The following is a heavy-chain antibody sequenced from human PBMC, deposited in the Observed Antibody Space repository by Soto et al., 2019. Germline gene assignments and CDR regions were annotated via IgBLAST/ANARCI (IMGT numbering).Heavy chain of an antibody. CDR1: GFSFSSYS. CDR2: ISGSGGST. V-gene: IGHV3-23*01. D-gene: IGHD3-3*01. Sequence: PGGSLRLSCAASGFSFSSYSMSWVRPAPGKGLEWVSAISGSGGSTYYADSVKGRFTISRDNSKNTLYLQMNSLRAEDTAVYYCAKSRRARFLDDYWGQGTLVTVSS. CDR3: AKSRRARFLDDY. J-gene: IGHJ4*02.